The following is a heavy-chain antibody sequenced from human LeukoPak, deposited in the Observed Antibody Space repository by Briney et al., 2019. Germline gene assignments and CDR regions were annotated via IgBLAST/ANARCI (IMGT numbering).Heavy chain of an antibody. CDR2: LNPSGGST. CDR1: GYTFTSYY. J-gene: IGHJ4*02. D-gene: IGHD1-14*01. V-gene: IGHV1-46*01. Sequence: ASVKVSCKASGYTFTSYYMHWVRQAPGQGLEWMGILNPSGGSTSYAQKFQGRVTMTRDMSTSTVYMELSSLRSEDTAIYYCARDYLEAEGQTEDFFDYWGQGTLVTVSS. CDR3: ARDYLEAEGQTEDFFDY.